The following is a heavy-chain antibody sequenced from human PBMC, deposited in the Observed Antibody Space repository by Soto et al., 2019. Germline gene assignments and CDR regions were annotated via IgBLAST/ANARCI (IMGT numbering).Heavy chain of an antibody. CDR3: EHVLEWLSPVVT. V-gene: IGHV2-5*02. D-gene: IGHD3-3*01. J-gene: IGHJ4*02. CDR1: GFSLSTSGVG. Sequence: QITLKESGPPLVKPTQTLTLTCTFSGFSLSTSGVGVGWIRQPPGKALEWLALIYWDDDKRYSPSLKSRLTIAKXXSTNQVVLTMTNMDPVDTATYYCEHVLEWLSPVVTWGQGTLVTVSS. CDR2: IYWDDDK.